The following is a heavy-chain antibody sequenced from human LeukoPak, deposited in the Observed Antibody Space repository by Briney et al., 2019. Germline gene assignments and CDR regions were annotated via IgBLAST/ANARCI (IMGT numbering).Heavy chain of an antibody. CDR2: ISSTSNYI. Sequence: GGSLRLSCAASGFTFSSYSMNWVRQAPGKGLEWVSSISSTSNYIYYADSVKGRFTISRDNAKNSLYLQMHSLRAEDTDVYYCARNTEVNWGQGTLVTVSS. CDR3: ARNTEVN. D-gene: IGHD4-23*01. V-gene: IGHV3-21*01. CDR1: GFTFSSYS. J-gene: IGHJ4*02.